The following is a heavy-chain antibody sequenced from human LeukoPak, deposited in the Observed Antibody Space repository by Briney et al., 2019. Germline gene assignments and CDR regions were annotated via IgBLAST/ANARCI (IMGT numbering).Heavy chain of an antibody. J-gene: IGHJ4*02. CDR3: ARTTYCSSTSCRKGFDY. Sequence: ASVKVSCKASGYTFTGYYMHWVRQAPGQGLEWVGWIDPNSGGTNYAQKFQGRVTMTRDTSISTAYMELNRLRSDDTAVYYCARTTYCSSTSCRKGFDYWGQGTLVTVSS. CDR1: GYTFTGYY. D-gene: IGHD2-2*01. V-gene: IGHV1-2*02. CDR2: IDPNSGGT.